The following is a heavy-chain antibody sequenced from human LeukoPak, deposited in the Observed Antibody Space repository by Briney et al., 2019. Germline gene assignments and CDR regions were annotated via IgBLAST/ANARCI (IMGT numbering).Heavy chain of an antibody. D-gene: IGHD3-22*01. Sequence: SETLSLTCTVSGGSISSGGYYWSWIRQHPGKGLERIGYIYYSGSTYYNSSLKSRVTISVDTSKNQFSLKLSSVTAADTAVYYCARAGYYDSSGPLLGAFDYWGQGTLVTVSS. CDR1: GGSISSGGYY. CDR2: IYYSGST. CDR3: ARAGYYDSSGPLLGAFDY. J-gene: IGHJ4*02. V-gene: IGHV4-31*03.